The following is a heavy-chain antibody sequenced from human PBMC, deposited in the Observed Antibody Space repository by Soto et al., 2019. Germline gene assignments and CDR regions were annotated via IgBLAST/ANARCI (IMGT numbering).Heavy chain of an antibody. J-gene: IGHJ5*02. CDR2: ISSDGSDT. V-gene: IGHV3-30*03. CDR1: GFSFDSYG. Sequence: QAQLVESGGGVVQPGGSLRLSCEGSGFSFDSYGLHWVRQAPGKGLEWVALISSDGSDTRYGTSVKGRFTVSRDNSKSSLYLQMTSLRGEDTAVYYCARRTSMVREGYNWCDPLGQGTLVTVST. D-gene: IGHD3-10*01. CDR3: ARRTSMVREGYNWCDP.